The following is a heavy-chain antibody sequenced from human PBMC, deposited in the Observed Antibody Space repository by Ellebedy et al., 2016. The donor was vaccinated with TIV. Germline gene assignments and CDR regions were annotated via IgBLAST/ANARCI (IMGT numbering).Heavy chain of an antibody. CDR3: ARTQNYDFWSGYPSYYYYGMDV. V-gene: IGHV4-59*01. CDR2: IYYSGST. CDR1: GGSISSYY. D-gene: IGHD3-3*01. J-gene: IGHJ6*02. Sequence: SETLSLXXTVSGGSISSYYWSWIWQPPGKGLEWIEYIYYSGSTNYNPSLKSRVTISVDTSKNQFSLKLSSVTAADTAVYYCARTQNYDFWSGYPSYYYYGMDVWGQGTTVTVSS.